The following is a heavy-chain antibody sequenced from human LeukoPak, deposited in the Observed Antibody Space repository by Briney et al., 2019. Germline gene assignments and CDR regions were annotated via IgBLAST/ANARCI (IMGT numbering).Heavy chain of an antibody. CDR1: GFTFNSYW. V-gene: IGHV3-74*01. D-gene: IGHD6-13*01. Sequence: GGSLRLSCAASGFTFNSYWMHWVRQAPGKGLVWVSRISSDGSRTKYADSVKGRFTISRDNAKNTLYLQMNSLRAEDTAVYYCARAEAAAGTDYWGQGTLVTVSS. CDR2: ISSDGSRT. CDR3: ARAEAAAGTDY. J-gene: IGHJ4*02.